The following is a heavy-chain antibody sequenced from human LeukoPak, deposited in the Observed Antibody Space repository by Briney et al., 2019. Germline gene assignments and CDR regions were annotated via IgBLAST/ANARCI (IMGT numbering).Heavy chain of an antibody. CDR3: AKDFDSSGYYYSGFDC. J-gene: IGHJ4*02. V-gene: IGHV3-23*01. CDR2: ISVSGGST. D-gene: IGHD3-22*01. CDR1: GFTFSSYA. Sequence: PGGSLRLSCAASGFTFSSYAMSWVRQAPGKGLEWVSSISVSGGSTYYADSVKGRFTISRDNSKNTLYLQMNSLRAEDTAVYYCAKDFDSSGYYYSGFDCWGQGTLVTVSS.